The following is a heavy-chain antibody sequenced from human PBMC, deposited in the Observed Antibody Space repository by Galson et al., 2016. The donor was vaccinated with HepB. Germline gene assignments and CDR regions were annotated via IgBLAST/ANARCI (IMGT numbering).Heavy chain of an antibody. CDR3: TRHLDPGYSSSWYFWFDP. D-gene: IGHD6-13*01. V-gene: IGHV3-73*01. CDR2: IRSKANNYAT. CDR1: GLTFSGSA. Sequence: SLRLSCAVSGLTFSGSAMHWVRQASGKGLEWVGHIRSKANNYATAYAASVKGRFTISRDDSKNTAYLRMNSLKTEDTAVYYCTRHLDPGYSSSWYFWFDPWGQGTLVTVSS. J-gene: IGHJ5*02.